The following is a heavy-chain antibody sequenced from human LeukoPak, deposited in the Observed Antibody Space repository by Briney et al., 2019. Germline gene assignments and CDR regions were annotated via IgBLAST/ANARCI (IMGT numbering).Heavy chain of an antibody. Sequence: SETLSLTCTVSGGSISSSSYYWSWIRQSPGKGLEWLGYVRDSAGTIYNPSLKSRVTISVGTSKTQFSLKVTSVTTADTAVYYCAKGRKDFDTNLGPFDSWGQGILVTVSS. CDR2: VRDSAGT. V-gene: IGHV4-61*01. CDR3: AKGRKDFDTNLGPFDS. J-gene: IGHJ4*02. CDR1: GGSISSSSYY. D-gene: IGHD3-9*01.